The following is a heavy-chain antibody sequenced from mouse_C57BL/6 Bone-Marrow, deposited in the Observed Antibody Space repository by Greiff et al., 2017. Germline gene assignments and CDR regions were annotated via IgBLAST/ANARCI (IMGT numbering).Heavy chain of an antibody. J-gene: IGHJ4*01. D-gene: IGHD2-5*01. Sequence: EVHLVESGGGLVKPGGSLKLSCAASGFTFSSYSMSWVHQTPGKRLEWVATISDGGSYTYYPDNVKGRFTISRDNAKNNMYLQMSHLKSEDTAMYYCARETVRLDAMDYWGQGTSVTVSS. CDR1: GFTFSSYS. V-gene: IGHV5-4*01. CDR2: ISDGGSYT. CDR3: ARETVRLDAMDY.